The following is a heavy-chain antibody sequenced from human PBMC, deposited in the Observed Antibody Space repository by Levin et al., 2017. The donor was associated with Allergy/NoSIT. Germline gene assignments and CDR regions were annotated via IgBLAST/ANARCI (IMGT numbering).Heavy chain of an antibody. V-gene: IGHV4-39*01. D-gene: IGHD2-2*01. Sequence: PSETLSLTCAVSGGSINSSNYYWGWIRQPPGKGLEWIVNIHYTGSIHYSGSTYYNPSLTTRVTIFVDTSKNQFSLKLNSVTAADTAVYYCARGVPRLFDYWGQGTLVTVSS. CDR2: IHYSGST. J-gene: IGHJ4*02. CDR3: ARGVPRLFDY. CDR1: GGSINSSNYY.